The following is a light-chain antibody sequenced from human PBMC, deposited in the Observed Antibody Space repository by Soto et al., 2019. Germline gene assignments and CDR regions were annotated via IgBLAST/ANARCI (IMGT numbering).Light chain of an antibody. Sequence: IVLTQSPGTLSLSPGERVTLSCRASQSVTTRLAWYQHKPGQAPTLLMSGASNRASGVPVRFSGSGSGTDFTLTISSLEPEDVAVYYCQQRMNWPLTFGQGTRLEI. CDR3: QQRMNWPLT. CDR2: GAS. V-gene: IGKV3-11*01. CDR1: QSVTTR. J-gene: IGKJ5*01.